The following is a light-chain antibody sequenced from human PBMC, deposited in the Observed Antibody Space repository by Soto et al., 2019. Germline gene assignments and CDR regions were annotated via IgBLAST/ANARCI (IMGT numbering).Light chain of an antibody. CDR2: DDN. CDR1: SSNIGGNS. J-gene: IGLJ1*01. Sequence: QSVMMQPPSVSAAPGQTVTISCSGSSSNIGGNSVSWYQQLPGTAPKLLIYDDNKRPSGIPDRFSGSKSGTSATLGITGFQTGDEADYYCGSWDSSLSAYVFGTGTKLTVL. V-gene: IGLV1-51*01. CDR3: GSWDSSLSAYV.